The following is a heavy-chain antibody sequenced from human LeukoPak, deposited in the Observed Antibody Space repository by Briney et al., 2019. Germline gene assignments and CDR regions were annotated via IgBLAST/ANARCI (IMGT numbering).Heavy chain of an antibody. CDR3: ARGGYDSSGYYFAIDC. D-gene: IGHD3-22*01. J-gene: IGHJ4*02. V-gene: IGHV4-59*01. CDR2: IYYSGST. Sequence: SETLSLTCTVSGGSISSYYWSWIRQPPGKGLEWIGYIYYSGSTNYNPSLKSRVTISVDTSKNQFSLKLGSVTAADTAVYYCARGGYDSSGYYFAIDCWGQGTLVTVSS. CDR1: GGSISSYY.